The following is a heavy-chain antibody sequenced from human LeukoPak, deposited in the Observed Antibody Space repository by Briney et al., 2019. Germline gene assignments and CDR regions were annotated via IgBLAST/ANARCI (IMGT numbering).Heavy chain of an antibody. CDR3: ARENPMVRGVIITILFDY. CDR1: GGSFSGYY. CDR2: INHSGST. D-gene: IGHD3-10*01. J-gene: IGHJ4*02. V-gene: IGHV4-34*01. Sequence: SETLSLTCAVYGGSFSGYYWSWIRQPPGKGLEWIGEINHSGSTNYNLSLKSRVTISVDTSKNQFSLKLSSVTAADTAVYYCARENPMVRGVIITILFDYWGQGTLVTVSS.